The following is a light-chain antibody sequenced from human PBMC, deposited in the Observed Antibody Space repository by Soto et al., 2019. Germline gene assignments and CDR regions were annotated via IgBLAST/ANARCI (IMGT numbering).Light chain of an antibody. CDR1: SSAIGDYNY. J-gene: IGLJ1*01. V-gene: IGLV2-14*01. Sequence: QSVLTQAAPLSGAPGQSITISCVGTSSAIGDYNYVSWYQQHPSKLPKVIIFDVSNRPSGVSYRFSGTKSGNTASLTVSGLQAEDEAHYYCCSYTRSGTLIFGTGTKVTVL. CDR2: DVS. CDR3: CSYTRSGTLI.